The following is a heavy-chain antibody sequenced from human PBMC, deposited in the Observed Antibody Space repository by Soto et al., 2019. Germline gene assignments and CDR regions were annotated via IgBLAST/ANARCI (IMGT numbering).Heavy chain of an antibody. CDR1: GFTFSSYD. V-gene: IGHV3-13*01. CDR3: ARDQLGQQLATSPFIHGMDV. CDR2: IGTAGDT. Sequence: QSGGSLRLSCAASGFTFSSYDMHWVRQATGKGLEWVSAIGTAGDTYYPGSVKGRFTISRENAKNSLYLQMNSLRAGDTAVYYCARDQLGQQLATSPFIHGMDVWGQGTTVTVSS. D-gene: IGHD6-13*01. J-gene: IGHJ6*02.